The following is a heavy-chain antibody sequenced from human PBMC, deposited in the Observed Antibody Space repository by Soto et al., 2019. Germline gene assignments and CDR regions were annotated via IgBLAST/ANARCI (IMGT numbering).Heavy chain of an antibody. CDR3: ARVRYCSGGSCYPRFDP. V-gene: IGHV4-31*03. D-gene: IGHD2-15*01. Sequence: QVQLQESGPGLVKPSQTLSLTCTVSGGSISSGGYYWSWIRRHPGKGLEWFGYIYYSGSTYNNPSLKSRVTISVDTSKNQFSLKLSSVTAADTAVYYCARVRYCSGGSCYPRFDPWGQGTLVTVSS. CDR2: IYYSGST. J-gene: IGHJ5*02. CDR1: GGSISSGGYY.